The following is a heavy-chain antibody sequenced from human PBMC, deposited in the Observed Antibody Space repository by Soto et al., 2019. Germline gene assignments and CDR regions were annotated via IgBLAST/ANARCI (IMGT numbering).Heavy chain of an antibody. CDR2: ISDSDGGT. J-gene: IGHJ4*02. Sequence: GGSLRLSCAASGFAFSAYAMTWVRQAPGKGLEWVSDISDSDGGTHYADSVKGRFTISRDNAKNTLYLQMDRLRVEDAAVYYCAKGRTFFDFWGQGXLVTVYS. V-gene: IGHV3-23*01. CDR3: AKGRTFFDF. CDR1: GFAFSAYA.